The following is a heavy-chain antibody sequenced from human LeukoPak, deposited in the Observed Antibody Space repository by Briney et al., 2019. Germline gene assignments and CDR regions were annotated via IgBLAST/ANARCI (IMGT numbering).Heavy chain of an antibody. J-gene: IGHJ4*02. CDR1: GFTFGSFG. D-gene: IGHD2-15*01. CDR3: ARDVGQFDF. CDR2: IKFDGSDQ. V-gene: IGHV3-30*03. Sequence: GGSLRLSCAASGFTFGSFGMHWVRQAPGKGLGWVAIIKFDGSDQYYADAVKGRFTISRDNSKNTLYLQMDSLRAEDTAVYYCARDVGQFDFWGQGTLVTVSS.